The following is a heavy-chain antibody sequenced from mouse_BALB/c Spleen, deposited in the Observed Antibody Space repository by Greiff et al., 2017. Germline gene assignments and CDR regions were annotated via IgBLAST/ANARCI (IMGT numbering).Heavy chain of an antibody. D-gene: IGHD3-3*01. V-gene: IGHV2-9-2*01. CDR1: GFSLTSYD. CDR2: IWTGGGT. Sequence: QVQLKESGPGLVAPSQSLSITCTVSGFSLTSYDISWIRQPPGKGLEWLGVIWTGGGTNYNSAFMSRLSISKDNSKSQVFLKMNSLQTDDTAIYYCVREGELGAYWGQGTLVTVSA. J-gene: IGHJ3*01. CDR3: VREGELGAY.